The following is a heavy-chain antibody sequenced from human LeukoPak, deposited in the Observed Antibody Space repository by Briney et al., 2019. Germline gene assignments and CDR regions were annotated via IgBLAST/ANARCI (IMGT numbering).Heavy chain of an antibody. CDR2: VHYSGAT. CDR1: GGSISSSGYY. Sequence: PSETLSLTCTISGGSISSSGYYWAWIRQPPGKGLEWIGSVHYSGATYYNPSLKSRVTISVDTSKNQFSLKLSSVTAADTAVYYCARASRGLNRITMIVVVPDRRYFDLWGRGTLVTVSS. V-gene: IGHV4-39*01. J-gene: IGHJ2*01. D-gene: IGHD3-22*01. CDR3: ARASRGLNRITMIVVVPDRRYFDL.